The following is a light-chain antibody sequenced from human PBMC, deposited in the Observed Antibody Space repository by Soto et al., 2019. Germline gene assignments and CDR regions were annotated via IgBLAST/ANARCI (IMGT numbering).Light chain of an antibody. CDR1: QSVSSSY. Sequence: IVLTQSPGTLSLSPGERVTLSCRASQSVSSSYLAWYQQKPGQAPRLLIYGASNRATGIPDRFSGSGSGTDFTLTISRLEPEDFAVYYCQQYGTSPFTFGPGTKVDIK. J-gene: IGKJ3*01. CDR2: GAS. CDR3: QQYGTSPFT. V-gene: IGKV3-20*01.